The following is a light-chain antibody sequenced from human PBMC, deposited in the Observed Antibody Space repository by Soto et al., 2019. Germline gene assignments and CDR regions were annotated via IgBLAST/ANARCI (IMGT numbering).Light chain of an antibody. J-gene: IGLJ1*01. V-gene: IGLV2-23*02. CDR2: EVS. CDR1: GSYNF. Sequence: QPVLNQPAYGSGGPRQWISISYTVGSYNFVSWYQQHPGKAPKVLIYEVSKRPSGVSDRFSGSKSGNTASLTISGLQAEDEADYYCCSDAGRSTYVFGTGTKVTVL. CDR3: CSDAGRSTYV.